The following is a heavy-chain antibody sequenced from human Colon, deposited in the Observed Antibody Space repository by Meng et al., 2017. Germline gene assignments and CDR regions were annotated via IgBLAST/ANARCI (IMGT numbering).Heavy chain of an antibody. Sequence: QVQLVQSGAEVKKPGASVKVSCKASGYTFSNYYIHWVRQAPGQGLEWVGIINPNGGATSYAQKFRGRVTMTRDSSTSTVYMELSSLRSEDTAVYFCARCQLANRGWFDSWGQGTLVHRLL. CDR2: INPNGGAT. CDR3: ARCQLANRGWFDS. J-gene: IGHJ5*01. D-gene: IGHD2/OR15-2a*01. CDR1: GYTFSNYY. V-gene: IGHV1-46*01.